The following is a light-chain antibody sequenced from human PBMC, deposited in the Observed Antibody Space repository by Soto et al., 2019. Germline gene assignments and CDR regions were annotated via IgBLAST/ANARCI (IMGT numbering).Light chain of an antibody. CDR1: QGIGNA. Sequence: QMTQAASSLASSVVYRFTSSCGASQGIGNALGWYQQKPGKPPKVLIYGASNLQSGVPPRFSGSGSGTDFTLAISSLQPEDSATYYCLQDINYPWTLGQGTKVDIK. J-gene: IGKJ1*01. CDR2: GAS. V-gene: IGKV1-6*02. CDR3: LQDINYPWT.